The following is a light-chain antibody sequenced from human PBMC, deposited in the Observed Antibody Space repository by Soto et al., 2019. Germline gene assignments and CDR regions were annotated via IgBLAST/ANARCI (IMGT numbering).Light chain of an antibody. CDR2: EGN. J-gene: IGLJ2*01. CDR1: SSDVGSYNL. CDR3: CAYAGSNTLV. V-gene: IGLV2-23*01. Sequence: QSALTQPASVSGSPGQSITISCTGTSSDVGSYNLVSWYQQHPGKAPKLMIYEGNKRPSGVSNRFSASKSGNTASLTISGLHAEDEADYCCCAYAGSNTLVFGGGTKVTVL.